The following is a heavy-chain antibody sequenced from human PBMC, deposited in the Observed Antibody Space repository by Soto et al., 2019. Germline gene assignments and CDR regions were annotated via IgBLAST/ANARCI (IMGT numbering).Heavy chain of an antibody. Sequence: QVQLQESGPGLVKPSQTLSLTCTVSGGSISSGGYYWSWIRQHPGKGLEWIGYIYYSGSTYYNPSLKSRVTISVDTSKNQFALKLSSVTAADTAVYYCARAGYYDSSGYYYDLGEDYWGQGTLVTVSS. J-gene: IGHJ4*02. CDR2: IYYSGST. CDR3: ARAGYYDSSGYYYDLGEDY. D-gene: IGHD3-22*01. V-gene: IGHV4-31*03. CDR1: GGSISSGGYY.